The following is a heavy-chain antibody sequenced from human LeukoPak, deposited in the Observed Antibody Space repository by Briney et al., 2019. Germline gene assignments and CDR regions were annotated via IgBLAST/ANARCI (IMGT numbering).Heavy chain of an antibody. D-gene: IGHD2-15*01. Sequence: GRSLRLSCAASGFTFSSYAMHWVRQAPGKGLEWVAVISYDGSNKYYADSVKGRFTISRDNSKNTLYLQMNSLRAEDTAVYYCARGAWSLGVAAATTRPLNVLKNIDYWGQGTLVTVSS. V-gene: IGHV3-30*01. J-gene: IGHJ4*02. CDR3: ARGAWSLGVAAATTRPLNVLKNIDY. CDR1: GFTFSSYA. CDR2: ISYDGSNK.